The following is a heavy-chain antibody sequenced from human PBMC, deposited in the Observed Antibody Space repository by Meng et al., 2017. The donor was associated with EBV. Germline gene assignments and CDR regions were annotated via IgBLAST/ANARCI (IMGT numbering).Heavy chain of an antibody. CDR2: IIPIFGTA. CDR1: GGTFSSYA. D-gene: IGHD6-13*01. CDR3: ARAEIAAAGRLDY. J-gene: IGHJ4*02. Sequence: QVQLGQSGAEVKKPGSLVKASCKASGGTFSSYAISWVRQAPGQGLEWMGGIIPIFGTANYAQKFQGRVTITADKSTSTAYMELSSLRSEDTAVYYCARAEIAAAGRLDYWGQGTLVTVSS. V-gene: IGHV1-69*06.